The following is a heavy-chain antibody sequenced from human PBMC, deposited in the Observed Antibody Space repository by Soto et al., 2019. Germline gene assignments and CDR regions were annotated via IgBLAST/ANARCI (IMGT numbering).Heavy chain of an antibody. CDR3: EVTTGY. Sequence: QVQVVQSRAEVKKPGASVKVSCKTSGYTFTEYDINWVRQAPGQGLEYVGWVSPENRNAGYAPQFRGRVSMTADTSINTVYLELTTLTYEDTAVYYCEVTTGYWGQGTMVTVSS. CDR2: VSPENRNA. CDR1: GYTFTEYD. V-gene: IGHV1-8*01. J-gene: IGHJ4*02. D-gene: IGHD4-17*01.